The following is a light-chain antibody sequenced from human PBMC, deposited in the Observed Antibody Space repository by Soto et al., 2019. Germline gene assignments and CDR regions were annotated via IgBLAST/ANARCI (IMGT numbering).Light chain of an antibody. Sequence: EIGLTQSPGTLYFSPGERATLSCRASQSVSSSYLAWYQQKPGQAPRLLIYGASSRATGIPDRFSGSGSGTHFTLTISRLEPEDFAVYYCQQYGSSPLFTFGPGTKVDIK. CDR2: GAS. CDR3: QQYGSSPLFT. CDR1: QSVSSSY. V-gene: IGKV3-20*01. J-gene: IGKJ3*01.